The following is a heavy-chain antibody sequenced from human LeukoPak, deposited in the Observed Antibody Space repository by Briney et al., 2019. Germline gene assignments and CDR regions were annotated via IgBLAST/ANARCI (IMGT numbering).Heavy chain of an antibody. Sequence: SETLSLTCTVSGGSISSYYWSWIRQPAGKGLEWIGRIYNSGSTNYNTNYKPSLTSRVTMSVDTSKNQFPLKLNSVSAADTAVYFCARAIWYGSGTTAFDYWGQGTLVTVSP. CDR2: IYNSGST. D-gene: IGHD3-10*01. V-gene: IGHV4-4*07. CDR1: GGSISSYY. CDR3: ARAIWYGSGTTAFDY. J-gene: IGHJ4*02.